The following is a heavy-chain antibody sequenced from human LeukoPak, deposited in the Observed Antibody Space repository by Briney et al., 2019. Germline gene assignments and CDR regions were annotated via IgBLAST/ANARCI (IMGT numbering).Heavy chain of an antibody. J-gene: IGHJ5*02. CDR1: GFTFSNYW. D-gene: IGHD5-18*01. V-gene: IGHV3-74*01. CDR2: INNDGSRT. CDR3: ATGYTYASNWFDP. Sequence: GGSLRLSCAASGFTFSNYWMHWVRQAPGKGLVWVSCINNDGSRTIYADSVKGRFTISRDNAKNTLYLQMNSLRADDTDVYYCATGYTYASNWFDPWGQGTLVTVSS.